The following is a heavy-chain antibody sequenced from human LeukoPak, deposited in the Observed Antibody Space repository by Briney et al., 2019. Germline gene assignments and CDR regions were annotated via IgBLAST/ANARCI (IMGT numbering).Heavy chain of an antibody. D-gene: IGHD2-15*01. CDR2: IYNSGGT. CDR3: ARVVAATIYQFDY. J-gene: IGHJ4*02. CDR1: GGSINSNGYY. V-gene: IGHV4-31*03. Sequence: SETLSFTCTVSGGSINSNGYYWSWVRQHPGKGLEWIGYIYNSGGTYYNPSLKSRLTTSVDTSKNQFSLKLSSVTAADTAVYYCARVVAATIYQFDYWGQGTLVTVSS.